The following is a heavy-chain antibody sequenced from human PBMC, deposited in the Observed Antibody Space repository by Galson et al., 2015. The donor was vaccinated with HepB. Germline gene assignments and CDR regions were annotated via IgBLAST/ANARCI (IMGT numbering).Heavy chain of an antibody. V-gene: IGHV3-30*02. Sequence: SLRLSCAASGFTFSSYGMHWVRQAPGKGLEWVSYIRHDGNVKYHADSVKGRFTISRDNSKSTLYLQMNSLRVDDTAVYYCAKKLPGSDDYFDYWGQGTLVTVSS. D-gene: IGHD5-24*01. CDR3: AKKLPGSDDYFDY. CDR2: IRHDGNVK. CDR1: GFTFSSYG. J-gene: IGHJ4*02.